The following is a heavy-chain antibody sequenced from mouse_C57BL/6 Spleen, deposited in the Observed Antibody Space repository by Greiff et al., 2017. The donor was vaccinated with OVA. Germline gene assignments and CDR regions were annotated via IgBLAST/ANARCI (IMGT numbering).Heavy chain of an antibody. D-gene: IGHD1-1*01. V-gene: IGHV1-64*01. Sequence: VQLQQPGAELVKPGASVKLSCKASGYTFTSYWMHWVKQRPGQGLEWIGMIHPNSGSTNYNEKFKSKATLTVDKSSSTAYMQLSSLTSEDSAVYYCARYYYGSSPEWFAYWGQGTLVTVSA. CDR3: ARYYYGSSPEWFAY. CDR2: IHPNSGST. CDR1: GYTFTSYW. J-gene: IGHJ3*01.